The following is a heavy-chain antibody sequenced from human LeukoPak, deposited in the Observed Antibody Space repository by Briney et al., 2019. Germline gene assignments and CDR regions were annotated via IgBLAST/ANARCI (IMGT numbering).Heavy chain of an antibody. D-gene: IGHD6-19*01. CDR2: IIPIFGTA. V-gene: IGHV1-69*13. CDR1: GGTFSSYA. Sequence: ASVKVSCKASGGTFSSYAISWVRQAAGQGLEWMGGIIPIFGTANYAQKFQGRVTITADESTSTAYMELSSLRSEDTAVYYCARSHSSGWETNWFDPWGQGTLVTVSS. CDR3: ARSHSSGWETNWFDP. J-gene: IGHJ5*02.